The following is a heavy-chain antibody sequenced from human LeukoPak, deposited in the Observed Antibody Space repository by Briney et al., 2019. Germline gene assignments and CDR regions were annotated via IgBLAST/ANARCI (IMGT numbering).Heavy chain of an antibody. J-gene: IGHJ4*02. V-gene: IGHV3-73*01. CDR1: GFSFSGAS. CDR3: TSYPRTTSPY. Sequence: GGSLRLSCAASGFSFSGASMHWVRQASGKGLEWVGQIRGKPNNYAALYSASVEGRFTISRDDSKNTTSLQMSGLKTEDTAVYYCTSYPRTTSPYWGQGALVTVSS. CDR2: IRGKPNNYAA. D-gene: IGHD2-2*01.